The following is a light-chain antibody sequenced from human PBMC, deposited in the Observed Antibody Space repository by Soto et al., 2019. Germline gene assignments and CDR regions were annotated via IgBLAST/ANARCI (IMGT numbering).Light chain of an antibody. Sequence: EIVMTQSPATLSVSPGERSTLSCSPSQSVNSYLAWYQQNPGQAPRLLIHDASNRATGIPARFSGSGSGTDFTLTISSLEPEDFAVYYCQQRSNWPLTFGGGTKVDIK. CDR2: DAS. V-gene: IGKV3-11*01. CDR3: QQRSNWPLT. CDR1: QSVNSY. J-gene: IGKJ4*01.